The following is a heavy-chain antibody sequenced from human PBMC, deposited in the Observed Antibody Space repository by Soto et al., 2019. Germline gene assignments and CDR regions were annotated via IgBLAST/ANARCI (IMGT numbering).Heavy chain of an antibody. D-gene: IGHD3-10*01. CDR3: ARAQVEFGYYFDY. CDR1: GGSISSYY. Sequence: PSETLSLTCTVSGGSISSYYWSWIRQPPGKGLEWIGYIYYSGSTNYNPSLKSRVTISVDTSKNQFSLKLSSVTAADTAVYYCARAQVEFGYYFDYWGQGTLVTVSS. V-gene: IGHV4-59*01. J-gene: IGHJ4*02. CDR2: IYYSGST.